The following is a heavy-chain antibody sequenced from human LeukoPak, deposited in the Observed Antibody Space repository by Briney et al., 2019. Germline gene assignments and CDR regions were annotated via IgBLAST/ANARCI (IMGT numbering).Heavy chain of an antibody. J-gene: IGHJ4*02. Sequence: PGGSLRLSCAASGFTFSSYSMNWVRQAPGKGLEWVSSISSSSSYIYYADSVKGRFTISRDNAKNSLYPQMNSLRAEDTAVYYCARGLDRTTSCFDYWGQGTLVTVSS. CDR1: GFTFSSYS. CDR2: ISSSSSYI. V-gene: IGHV3-21*01. CDR3: ARGLDRTTSCFDY. D-gene: IGHD2-2*01.